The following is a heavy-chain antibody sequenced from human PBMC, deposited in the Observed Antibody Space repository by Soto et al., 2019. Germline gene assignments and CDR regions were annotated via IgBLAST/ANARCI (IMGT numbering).Heavy chain of an antibody. J-gene: IGHJ2*01. Sequence: EVQLVESGGGLVLPGGSLSLSCAASGFTFGGDSMNWFRQAPGRGLEGVSYIASTSWYLNYPDTVKARFTISRDNAKTSLYLQRNRLRDEDTAVYYCARGPSAAAPLSDWYFDLWGRGTLVTVSS. CDR2: IASTSWYL. D-gene: IGHD6-25*01. V-gene: IGHV3-48*02. CDR3: ARGPSAAAPLSDWYFDL. CDR1: GFTFGGDS.